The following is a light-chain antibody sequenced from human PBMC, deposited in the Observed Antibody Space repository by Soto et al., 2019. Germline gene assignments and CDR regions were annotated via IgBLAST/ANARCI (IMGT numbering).Light chain of an antibody. V-gene: IGKV3-20*01. CDR3: QQYGSSSWT. CDR2: GAS. CDR1: QSVSSSS. J-gene: IGKJ1*01. Sequence: EIVLTQSPGTLSLSPGERATLSCRASQSVSSSSLAWYQQKPGQAPRLLIYGASSRATGIPDRFSGSGSGTDFTLIISRLEPEDFAVYYCQQYGSSSWTFGQVTKVEI.